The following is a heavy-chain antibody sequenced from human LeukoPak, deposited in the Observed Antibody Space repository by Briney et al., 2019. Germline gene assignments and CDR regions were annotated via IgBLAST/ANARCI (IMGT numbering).Heavy chain of an antibody. CDR1: GFSLSTSGVG. V-gene: IGHV2-5*02. CDR2: IYWDDDK. J-gene: IGHJ4*02. CDR3: SHRHVWGSSGWYYFDY. Sequence: SGPTLVHPTQTLTLTCTFSGFSLSTSGVGVGWIRQPPGKALEWLALIYWDDDKRYSPSLKSRLTITKDTSKNQVVLTMTNMDPVDTATYYCSHRHVWGSSGWYYFDYWGQGTLVTVSS. D-gene: IGHD6-19*01.